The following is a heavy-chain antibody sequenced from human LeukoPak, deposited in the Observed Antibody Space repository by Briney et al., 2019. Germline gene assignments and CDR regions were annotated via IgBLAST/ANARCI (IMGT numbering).Heavy chain of an antibody. V-gene: IGHV3-30-3*01. J-gene: IGHJ4*02. D-gene: IGHD2-2*01. Sequence: GRSLRLSCAASGFTFSSYAMHWVRQAPGKGLEWVAVISSDGNNKYYVDSVKGRFTISRDNSKNTLYLQMNSLRAEDTAVYYCARDEYLWVVIQLGLFDYWGQGTLVTVSS. CDR2: ISSDGNNK. CDR3: ARDEYLWVVIQLGLFDY. CDR1: GFTFSSYA.